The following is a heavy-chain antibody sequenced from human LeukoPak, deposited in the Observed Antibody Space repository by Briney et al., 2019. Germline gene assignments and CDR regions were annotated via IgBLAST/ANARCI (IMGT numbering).Heavy chain of an antibody. CDR2: IYSGNT. D-gene: IGHD3-10*02. J-gene: IGHJ4*02. CDR3: ASRGVVRGISYYFDY. V-gene: IGHV4-59*01. CDR1: GGSISHYY. Sequence: SETLSLTCSVSGGSISHYYWSWIRQPPGKGLEWIGYIYSGNTNYNPSLKSRVTISVDTSKNQLSLKLTSVTAADTAVYYCASRGVVRGISYYFDYWGQGTLVTVSS.